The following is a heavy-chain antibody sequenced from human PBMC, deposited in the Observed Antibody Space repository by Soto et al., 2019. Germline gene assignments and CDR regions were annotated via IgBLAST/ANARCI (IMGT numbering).Heavy chain of an antibody. J-gene: IGHJ4*02. Sequence: EVQLVESGGGLVQPGGSLRLSCAASGFTFSSYSMTWVRQAPGKGLEWVSYISSTSNTIYYADSVKGRFTISRDTAKNXXYLNMNSLSAEDTAVYYCARDRGGSGGICYRDLDYWGQGTLVTVSS. CDR2: ISSTSNTI. D-gene: IGHD2-15*01. CDR1: GFTFSSYS. CDR3: ARDRGGSGGICYRDLDY. V-gene: IGHV3-48*01.